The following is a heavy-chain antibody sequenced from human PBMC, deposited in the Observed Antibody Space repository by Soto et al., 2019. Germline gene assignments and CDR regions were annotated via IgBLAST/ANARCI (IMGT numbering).Heavy chain of an antibody. CDR1: GGSISSNNW. CDR2: IYHSGST. CDR3: ARTSYDSSGTAADP. V-gene: IGHV4-4*02. D-gene: IGHD3-22*01. J-gene: IGHJ5*02. Sequence: SETLSLTCAVSGGSISSNNWWSWVRQPPGKGLEWIGEIYHSGSTIYNPSLKSRVTISVDNSKNQFSLKLSSVTAADTAVYYCARTSYDSSGTAADPWGQGTLVTVSS.